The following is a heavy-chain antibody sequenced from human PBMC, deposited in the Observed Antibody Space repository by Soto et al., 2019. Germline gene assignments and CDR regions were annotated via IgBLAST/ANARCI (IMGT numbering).Heavy chain of an antibody. V-gene: IGHV4-59*08. CDR1: GGSISSYY. CDR3: ARQGFGPLHGLVDV. D-gene: IGHD3-10*01. J-gene: IGHJ6*02. CDR2: VHHSWGS. Sequence: QVQLQESGPGLVKPSETLSLSCTVSGGSISSYYWSWFRQSPGKRMEWIGYVHHSWGSSYNPSLHTRAALSLATSKSQFSLNVTSVTATDTAVYYCARQGFGPLHGLVDVWGQGTTVTVSS.